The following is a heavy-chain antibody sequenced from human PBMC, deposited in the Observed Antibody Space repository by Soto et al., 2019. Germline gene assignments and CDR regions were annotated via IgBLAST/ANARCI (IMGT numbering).Heavy chain of an antibody. V-gene: IGHV2-5*02. CDR3: AHRLVVVVVAATPGPYNWFDP. Sequence: SGPTLVNPTQTLRLTCTFSGFSLSTSEVGVGWIRQPPGKALEWLALISWDGDDRYTTSLQSRLTITKDTSKNQVVLTMTNMDPVDTATYYCAHRLVVVVVAATPGPYNWFDPWGQGTLVTVSS. CDR1: GFSLSTSEVG. J-gene: IGHJ5*02. CDR2: ISWDGDD. D-gene: IGHD2-15*01.